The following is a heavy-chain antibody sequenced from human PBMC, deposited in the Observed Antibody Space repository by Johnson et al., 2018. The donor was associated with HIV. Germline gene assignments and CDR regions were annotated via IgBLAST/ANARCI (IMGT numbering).Heavy chain of an antibody. CDR3: AKDWTFFGELLWANDAFDI. CDR2: INWNGGST. D-gene: IGHD3-10*01. V-gene: IGHV3-20*04. CDR1: GFTFDDYG. Sequence: VQLVESGGGVVRPGGSLRLSCAASGFTFDDYGMSWVRQAPGKGLEWVSGINWNGGSTGYADSVKGRFTISRDNAKNTLYLQMNSLRAEDTAVYYCAKDWTFFGELLWANDAFDIWGQGTMVTVSS. J-gene: IGHJ3*02.